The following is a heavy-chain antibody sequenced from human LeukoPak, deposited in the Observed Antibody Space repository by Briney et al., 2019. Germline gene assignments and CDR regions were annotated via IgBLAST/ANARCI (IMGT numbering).Heavy chain of an antibody. CDR2: ISYDGSNK. CDR1: GFTFSSYG. V-gene: IGHV3-30*03. Sequence: GRSLRLSCAASGFTFSSYGMHWVRQAPGKGLEWVAVISYDGSNKYYADSVKGRFTISRENGENSLFLQLNSLRTGDTAVYYCVRALYNSGQFDPWGQGTLVTVSS. J-gene: IGHJ5*02. D-gene: IGHD5-12*01. CDR3: VRALYNSGQFDP.